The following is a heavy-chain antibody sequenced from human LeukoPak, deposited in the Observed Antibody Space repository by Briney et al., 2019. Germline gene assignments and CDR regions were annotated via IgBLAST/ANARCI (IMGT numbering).Heavy chain of an antibody. D-gene: IGHD6-13*01. CDR2: ISSSSSYI. Sequence: PGGSLRLSCAASGFTFSSYSMNWVRQAPGKGLEWVSSISSSSSYIYYADSVKGRFTISRDNAKNSLYLQMNSLRAEDTAVYHCARGPPNSSSWYVYFDYWGQGTLVTVSS. CDR3: ARGPPNSSSWYVYFDY. J-gene: IGHJ4*02. V-gene: IGHV3-21*01. CDR1: GFTFSSYS.